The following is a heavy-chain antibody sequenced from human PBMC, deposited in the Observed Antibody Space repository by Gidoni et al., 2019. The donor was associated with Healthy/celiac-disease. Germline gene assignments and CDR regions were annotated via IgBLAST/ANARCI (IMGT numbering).Heavy chain of an antibody. CDR1: GFTFSSYA. CDR3: AKGDCSSTSCYSGNWFDP. D-gene: IGHD2-2*01. Sequence: EVQLLESGGGLVQPGGSLRLSCAASGFTFSSYAMSWVRQAPGKGLEWVLAISGSGGSTYYADSVKGRFTISRDNSKNTLYLQMNSLRAEDTAVYYCAKGDCSSTSCYSGNWFDPWGQGTLVTVSS. V-gene: IGHV3-23*01. J-gene: IGHJ5*02. CDR2: ISGSGGST.